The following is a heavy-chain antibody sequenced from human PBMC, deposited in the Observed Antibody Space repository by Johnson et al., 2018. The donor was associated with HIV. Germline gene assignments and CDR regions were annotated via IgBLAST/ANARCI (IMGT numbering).Heavy chain of an antibody. CDR2: IKEDSSEK. Sequence: VQLVESGGGLVQPGGSLRLSCAASGFIFNDYWMSWVRQSPGKGLEFVANIKEDSSEKSYVDSVRGRFNISRDNAKNSVVLQMNNLRAEDTAIYYCARDPGYSAFDIWGQGTVVTVSS. D-gene: IGHD1-1*01. CDR3: ARDPGYSAFDI. J-gene: IGHJ3*02. V-gene: IGHV3-7*05. CDR1: GFIFNDYW.